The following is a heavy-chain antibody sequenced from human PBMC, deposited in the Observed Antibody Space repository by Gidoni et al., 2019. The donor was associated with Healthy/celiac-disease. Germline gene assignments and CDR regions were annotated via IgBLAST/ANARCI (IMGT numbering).Heavy chain of an antibody. CDR1: GYTFTGYY. CDR2: INPISGGT. CDR3: ARGTSVLWFGTAYGMDV. Sequence: QVQLVQSGAEVKKPGASVKVSCKASGYTFTGYYMHWVRQAPGQGLEWMGWINPISGGTNYAQKFQGWVTMTRDTSISTAYMELSRLRSDDTAVYYCARGTSVLWFGTAYGMDVWGQGTTVTVSS. V-gene: IGHV1-2*04. J-gene: IGHJ6*02. D-gene: IGHD3-10*01.